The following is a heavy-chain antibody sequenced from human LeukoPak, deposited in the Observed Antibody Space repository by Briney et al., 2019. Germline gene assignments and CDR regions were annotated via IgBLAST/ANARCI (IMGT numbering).Heavy chain of an antibody. CDR3: ARSAYSSGWYWRAFDI. CDR2: ISSNGGST. Sequence: GGSLRLSCAASGFTFSSYAMHWVRQAPGKGLEYVSAISSNGGSTYYANSVKGRFTISRDNSKNTLYLQMGSLRAEDMAVYYCARSAYSSGWYWRAFDIWGQGTMVTVS. D-gene: IGHD6-19*01. CDR1: GFTFSSYA. V-gene: IGHV3-64*01. J-gene: IGHJ3*02.